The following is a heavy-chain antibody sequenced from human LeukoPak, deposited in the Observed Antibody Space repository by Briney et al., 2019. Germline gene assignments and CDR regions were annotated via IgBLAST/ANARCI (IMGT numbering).Heavy chain of an antibody. V-gene: IGHV1-46*01. CDR1: GYTFTSYY. J-gene: IGHJ4*02. D-gene: IGHD6-13*01. CDR2: FNPNTGRP. CDR3: AILRPPYRSPYTALIDY. Sequence: GASVKVSCKASGYTFTSYYIHWVRQAHGQGLEWMGVFNPNTGRPTYAQKFQGRVTITADKSTSTAYMELGSLRSEDTAVYYCAILRPPYRSPYTALIDYWGQGTLVTVSS.